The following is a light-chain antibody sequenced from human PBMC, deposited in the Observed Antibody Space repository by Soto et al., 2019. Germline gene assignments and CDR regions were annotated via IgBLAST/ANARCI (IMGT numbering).Light chain of an antibody. V-gene: IGKV3-20*01. CDR3: QQYGSSPLT. J-gene: IGKJ4*01. Sequence: EIVLTQSPGTLSLSPGERATLSCRASQSVSSNYLAWYQQKPGQAPSLLIYGASKRATGIADRFRGSGSGTDFTLIISRLEPEDFAVYYCQQYGSSPLTFGGGTKVDIK. CDR2: GAS. CDR1: QSVSSNY.